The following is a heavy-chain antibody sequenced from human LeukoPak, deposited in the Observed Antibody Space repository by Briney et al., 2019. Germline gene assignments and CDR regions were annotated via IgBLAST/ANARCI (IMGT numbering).Heavy chain of an antibody. CDR2: INPNSGGT. V-gene: IGHV1-2*02. CDR3: ARDPGKHCGGDCSGDY. Sequence: ASVKVSCKASGYTFTGYYMRWVRRAPGQGREWMGWINPNSGGTNYAQKFQGRVTMTRDTSISTAYMELSRLRSDDTAVYYCARDPGKHCGGDCSGDYWGQGPLVTVSS. CDR1: GYTFTGYY. D-gene: IGHD2-21*02. J-gene: IGHJ4*02.